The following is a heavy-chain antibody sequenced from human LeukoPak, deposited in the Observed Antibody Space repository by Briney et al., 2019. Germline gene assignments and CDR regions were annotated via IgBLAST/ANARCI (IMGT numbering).Heavy chain of an antibody. CDR2: IKQDGSEK. CDR1: GFTFSSYW. CDR3: AKDGYYDSSGYPFDY. V-gene: IGHV3-7*01. Sequence: GGSLRLSCAASGFTFSSYWMSWVRQAPGKGLEWVANIKQDGSEKYYVGSVKGRFTISRDNAKNSLYLQMNSLRAEDTAVYYCAKDGYYDSSGYPFDYWGQGTLVTVSS. J-gene: IGHJ4*02. D-gene: IGHD3-22*01.